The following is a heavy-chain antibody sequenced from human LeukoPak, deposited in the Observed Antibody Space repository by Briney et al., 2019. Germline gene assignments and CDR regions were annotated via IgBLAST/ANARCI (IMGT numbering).Heavy chain of an antibody. Sequence: SETLSLTCTVSGGSISSGSYYWSWIRQPPGKGLEWIGSIYYSGSTYYNPSLKSRVTISVDTSKNQFSLKLSSVTAADTAVYYCATTMVRGYPYYFDYWGQGTLVTVSS. CDR2: IYYSGST. V-gene: IGHV4-39*01. D-gene: IGHD3-10*01. J-gene: IGHJ4*02. CDR3: ATTMVRGYPYYFDY. CDR1: GGSISSGSYY.